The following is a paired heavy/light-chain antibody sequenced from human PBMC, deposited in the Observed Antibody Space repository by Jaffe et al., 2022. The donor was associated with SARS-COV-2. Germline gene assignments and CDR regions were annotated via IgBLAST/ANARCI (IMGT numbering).Heavy chain of an antibody. D-gene: IGHD3-10*01. CDR1: GDTLFNHY. J-gene: IGHJ4*02. CDR3: ARSQSGSSVSGH. V-gene: IGHV1-46*01. CDR2: IKPEDGTL. Sequence: QVQLMQSGAEVKKPGASVKISCKASGDTLFNHYVHWVRQAPGQGLEWMGIIKPEDGTLSYAQNFQGRVTLTWDTSTNTVYMELNSLTSDDTAVFYCARSQSGSSVSGHWGQGTLVTVSS.
Light chain of an antibody. J-gene: IGKJ2*01. CDR2: EAS. Sequence: DIKMTQSPSTLSASVGDRVIVTCRASQSISKWLAWYQQKPGKAPSLLIYEASSLGGGVPSRFSGSGSGTEFTLTIDSLQPDDFATYYCQQYRAFPYTFGLGTKLEIK. CDR3: QQYRAFPYT. V-gene: IGKV1-5*03. CDR1: QSISKW.